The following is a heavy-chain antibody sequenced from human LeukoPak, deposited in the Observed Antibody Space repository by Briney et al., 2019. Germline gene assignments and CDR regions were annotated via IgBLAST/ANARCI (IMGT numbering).Heavy chain of an antibody. V-gene: IGHV3-21*01. Sequence: GGSLRLSCAASGFTFSSYSMNWVRQAPGKGLEWVSSISSSSSYIYYADSVKGRFTISRDNAKNSLYLQMNSLRAEDTAVYYCARDLRFLEWNHPPFDYWGQGTLVTVSS. J-gene: IGHJ4*02. CDR1: GFTFSSYS. CDR2: ISSSSSYI. D-gene: IGHD3-3*01. CDR3: ARDLRFLEWNHPPFDY.